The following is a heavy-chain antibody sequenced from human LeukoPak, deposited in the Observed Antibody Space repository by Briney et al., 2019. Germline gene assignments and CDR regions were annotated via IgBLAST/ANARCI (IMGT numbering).Heavy chain of an antibody. CDR3: ARADCSTTSCLDAFDI. V-gene: IGHV1-2*06. CDR2: INPNSGGT. CDR1: GYTFTGYY. Sequence: GASVKVSCKASGYTFTGYYMHWVRQAPGQGLEWMGRINPNSGGTNYAQKFQGRLTMTRDTSISTAYMELNRLRSDDTAVCYCARADCSTTSCLDAFDIWGQGTMVTVSS. J-gene: IGHJ3*02. D-gene: IGHD2-2*01.